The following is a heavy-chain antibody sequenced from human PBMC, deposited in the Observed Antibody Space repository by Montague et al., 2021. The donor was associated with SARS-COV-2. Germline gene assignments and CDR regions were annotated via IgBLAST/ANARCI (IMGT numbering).Heavy chain of an antibody. D-gene: IGHD3-22*01. CDR2: LLEKKT. V-gene: IGHV4-61*10. J-gene: IGHJ3*02. CDR3: ARISRNSGFVGVVDI. CDR1: GVVELRRRS. Sequence: SETLSLTCTVSGVVELRRRSEEHTSELQSPMYLVCRLLLEKKTKYNTSLKSPVTISADTPKNQFSLRLSSVTAADTAVYYCARISRNSGFVGVVDIWGQGTWVTVAS.